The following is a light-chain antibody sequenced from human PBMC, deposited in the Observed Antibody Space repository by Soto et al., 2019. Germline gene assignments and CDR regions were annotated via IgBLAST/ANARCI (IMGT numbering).Light chain of an antibody. Sequence: ELVLTQSPGTLSLSPGARATLSCRASQSVTSNYLAWYQQKPGQAPRLLLFGASIRDTGIPDRFSGSGSGTDFTLTIRRLESEEFAVYYCQQYGSSPGTVGQGTKVDIK. CDR2: GAS. CDR3: QQYGSSPGT. CDR1: QSVTSNY. J-gene: IGKJ1*01. V-gene: IGKV3-20*01.